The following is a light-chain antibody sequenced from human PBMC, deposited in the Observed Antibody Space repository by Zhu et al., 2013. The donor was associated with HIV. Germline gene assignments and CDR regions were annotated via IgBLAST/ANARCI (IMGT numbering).Light chain of an antibody. J-gene: IGLJ2*01. CDR3: SAYTSSTTVV. V-gene: IGLV2-14*01. CDR1: SSDVGGYNY. CDR2: DVR. Sequence: QSALTQPASVSGSPGQSITISCTGTSSDVGGYNYVSWYQLRPGKAPKLIIFDVRNRPSGVSNRFSGSKSGNTASLSISGLRAEDEADYYCSAYTSSTTVVFGGGTKLTVL.